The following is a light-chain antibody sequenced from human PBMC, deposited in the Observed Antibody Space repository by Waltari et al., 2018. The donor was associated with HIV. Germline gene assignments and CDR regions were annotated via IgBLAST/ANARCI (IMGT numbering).Light chain of an antibody. V-gene: IGKV1-39*01. CDR2: GAS. Sequence: DVKLTQSPSSLSASVGDRVTFTCRASQIIGDSLNWFQVKPNKAPKLLIYGASSLQTGVPTRVRGSRSGTDFTLIIVNLQPEDFATYYCQQTYNLPLTFGGGTNV. J-gene: IGKJ4*01. CDR3: QQTYNLPLT. CDR1: QIIGDS.